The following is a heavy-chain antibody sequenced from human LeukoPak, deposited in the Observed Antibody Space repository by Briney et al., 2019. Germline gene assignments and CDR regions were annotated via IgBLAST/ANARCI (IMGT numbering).Heavy chain of an antibody. D-gene: IGHD3-22*01. Sequence: GVPVTLSCAPSVLPLSRYRMHLARQAPGKGVVWFSRSSGSSPTYADSVKGRFTYSRDKAKNTLYLQMNSLRAEDTAVYYCAYEERGYDAFDIWGQGTMVTVSS. CDR1: VLPLSRYR. V-gene: IGHV3-74*01. CDR3: AYEERGYDAFDI. J-gene: IGHJ3*02. CDR2: SSGSSP.